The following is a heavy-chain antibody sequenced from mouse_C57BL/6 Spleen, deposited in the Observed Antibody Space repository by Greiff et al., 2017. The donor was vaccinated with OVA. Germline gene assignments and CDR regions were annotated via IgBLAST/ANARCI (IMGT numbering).Heavy chain of an antibody. CDR1: GYTFTSYW. Sequence: QVQLQQPGTELVKPGASVKLSCKASGYTFTSYWMHWLKQRPGQGLEWIGNINPSNGGTNYNEKFKSQATLTVDKSSSTAYMQLSSLTSEDSAVYYCARGGVVDAMDYWGQGTSVTVSS. CDR2: INPSNGGT. J-gene: IGHJ4*01. CDR3: ARGGVVDAMDY. D-gene: IGHD1-1*01. V-gene: IGHV1-53*01.